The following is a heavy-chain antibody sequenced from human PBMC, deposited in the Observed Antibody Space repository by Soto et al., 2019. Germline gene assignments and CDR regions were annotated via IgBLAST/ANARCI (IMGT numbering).Heavy chain of an antibody. D-gene: IGHD2-8*01. Sequence: QVQLQESGPGLVKPSGTLSLTCAVSGGSISSTNWWTWVRQPPGKGLEWSGNMYHSGSTNYNPSLKSRVDLSGDKAQKQLSLKLNSVTAADTAVDFCVRDRRSVTYYGSYGVLDIWGKGTMFTVS. CDR2: MYHSGST. CDR3: VRDRRSVTYYGSYGVLDI. J-gene: IGHJ6*03. V-gene: IGHV4-4*02. CDR1: GGSISSTNW.